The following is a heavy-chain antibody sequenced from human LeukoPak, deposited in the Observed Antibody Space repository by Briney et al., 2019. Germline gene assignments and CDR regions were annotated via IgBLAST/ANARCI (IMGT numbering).Heavy chain of an antibody. V-gene: IGHV3-33*01. J-gene: IGHJ4*02. Sequence: HSGRPVRLSCAASGFTFSSYGMHWVRQAPGKGLEWVAVILYDGSNKYYADSVKGRFTISRDYSKNTLYLQMNSLRAEDTAVYYCARDLDGIVGAKGGYNFDYWGQGTLVTVYS. CDR2: ILYDGSNK. D-gene: IGHD1-26*01. CDR3: ARDLDGIVGAKGGYNFDY. CDR1: GFTFSSYG.